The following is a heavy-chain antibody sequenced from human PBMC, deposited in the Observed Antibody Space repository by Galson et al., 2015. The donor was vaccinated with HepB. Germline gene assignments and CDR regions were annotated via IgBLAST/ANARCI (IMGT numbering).Heavy chain of an antibody. J-gene: IGHJ6*02. CDR2: ISSTGSDT. V-gene: IGHV3-11*06. Sequence: SLRLSCAASGFIFSDYYMSWIRQAPGKGLEWVSYISSTGSDTNYADSVKGRFTISRDNAKNSLDLQMNSLRVEDTAMYYCARGHCGLDVWGQGTTVTVSS. CDR3: ARGHCGLDV. CDR1: GFIFSDYY.